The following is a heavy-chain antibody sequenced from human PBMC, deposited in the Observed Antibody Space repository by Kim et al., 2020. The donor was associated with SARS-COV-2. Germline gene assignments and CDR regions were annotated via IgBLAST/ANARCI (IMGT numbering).Heavy chain of an antibody. V-gene: IGHV1-46*01. J-gene: IGHJ5*02. CDR1: GYTFTSYY. Sequence: ASVKVSCKASGYTFTSYYMHWVRQAPGQGLEWMGIINLGAGTTNYAQKFQGRVTMTRDTSTSTVYMELSSLRSEDTAVYYCARDLRFLDPWGQGTLVTVS. CDR3: ARDLRFLDP. CDR2: INLGAGTT. D-gene: IGHD3-3*01.